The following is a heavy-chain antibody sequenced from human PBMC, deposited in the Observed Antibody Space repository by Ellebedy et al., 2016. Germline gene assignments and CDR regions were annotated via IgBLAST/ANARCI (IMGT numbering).Heavy chain of an antibody. CDR2: IWYDGSNQ. CDR3: ARELLDSAGAFDI. Sequence: GESLKISCAASGFTFSNYGMHWVRQAPGKGLEWVAVIWYDGSNQYYGDSVKGRFNISRDNSKNTVYLQMNSLRDEDTAVYYCARELLDSAGAFDIWGQGTMVTVSS. D-gene: IGHD1-1*01. J-gene: IGHJ3*02. CDR1: GFTFSNYG. V-gene: IGHV3-33*01.